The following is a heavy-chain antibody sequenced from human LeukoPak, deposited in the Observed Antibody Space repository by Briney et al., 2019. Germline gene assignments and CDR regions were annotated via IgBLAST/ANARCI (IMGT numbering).Heavy chain of an antibody. CDR2: INPNSGGT. CDR1: GYTFTGYY. D-gene: IGHD6-13*01. Sequence: ASVKVSCKASGYTFTGYYMHWVRQAPGQGLEWMGWINPNSGGTNYAQKFQGRVTMTRDTSISTAYMELSRLRSDDTAVYYCAREFRVLYSSSWSNVDYWGQGTLVTVSS. CDR3: AREFRVLYSSSWSNVDY. V-gene: IGHV1-2*02. J-gene: IGHJ4*02.